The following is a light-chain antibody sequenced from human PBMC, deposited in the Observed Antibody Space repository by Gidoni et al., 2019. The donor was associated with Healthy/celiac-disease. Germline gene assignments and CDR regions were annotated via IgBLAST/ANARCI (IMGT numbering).Light chain of an antibody. CDR3: QQANSFPIT. Sequence: DIQMTQSPSSVSASVGDRVTITCRASQNIITWLAWYQQKPGKAPKFLLYGASTLHGGVPSRFSGSGSGTEFTLTISSLQPEDFATYYCQQANSFPITFGQGTRLEL. V-gene: IGKV1-12*01. CDR1: QNIITW. CDR2: GAS. J-gene: IGKJ5*01.